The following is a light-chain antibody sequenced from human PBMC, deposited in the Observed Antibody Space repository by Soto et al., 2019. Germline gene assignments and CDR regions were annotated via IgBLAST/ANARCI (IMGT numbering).Light chain of an antibody. CDR1: SSDVGSYNR. CDR2: EDN. J-gene: IGLJ2*01. Sequence: QSVLTQPASVSGSPGQSITISCTGTSSDVGSYNRVSWYQQHPGKAPKLLITEDNARPSGISHRFSGSKSASTAYLTISAVQAEDEADYYCSAYAGGNTFVLFGGGTKVTVL. CDR3: SAYAGGNTFVL. V-gene: IGLV2-23*02.